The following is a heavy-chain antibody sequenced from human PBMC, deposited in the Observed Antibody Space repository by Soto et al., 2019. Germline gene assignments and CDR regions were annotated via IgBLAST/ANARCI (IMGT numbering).Heavy chain of an antibody. CDR3: ARDSMITFGGEDY. J-gene: IGHJ4*02. CDR1: GGSISSGDYY. V-gene: IGHV4-30-4*01. D-gene: IGHD3-16*01. CDR2: IYYSGST. Sequence: PSETLSLTCTVSGGSISSGDYYWSWIRQPPGKGLEWIGYIYYSGSTYYNPSLKSRVTISVDTSKNQFSLKLSSVTAADTAVYYCARDSMITFGGEDYWGQGTLVTVSS.